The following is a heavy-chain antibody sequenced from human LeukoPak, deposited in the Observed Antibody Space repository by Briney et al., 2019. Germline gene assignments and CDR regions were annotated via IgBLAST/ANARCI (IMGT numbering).Heavy chain of an antibody. CDR3: ARLSYYTSNFDY. D-gene: IGHD1-26*01. V-gene: IGHV3-66*01. CDR1: GFTVSSNY. Sequence: GGSLRLSCAASGFTVSSNYMSWVRQAPGKGLEWVSVIYSGGSTYYADSVKGRFTISRDNSKNMLYLQMNSLRAEDTAVYYCARLSYYTSNFDYWGQGTLVTVSS. J-gene: IGHJ4*02. CDR2: IYSGGST.